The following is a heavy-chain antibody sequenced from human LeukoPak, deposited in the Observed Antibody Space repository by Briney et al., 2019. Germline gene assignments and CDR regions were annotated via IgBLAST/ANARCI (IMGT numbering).Heavy chain of an antibody. CDR3: ARGSGIVGAITQVFDY. CDR2: ISHDGSNK. D-gene: IGHD1-26*01. V-gene: IGHV3-30*04. Sequence: GGSLRLSCAASGFTFSSYAMHWVRQAPDKGLEWVAVISHDGSNKYYADSVKGRFTISRDNSKNTLYLQMNSLRAEDTAVYYCARGSGIVGAITQVFDYWGQGTLVTVSS. J-gene: IGHJ4*02. CDR1: GFTFSSYA.